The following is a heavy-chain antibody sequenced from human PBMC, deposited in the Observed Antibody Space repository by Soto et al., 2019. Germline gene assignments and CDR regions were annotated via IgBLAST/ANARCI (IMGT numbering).Heavy chain of an antibody. CDR1: GGSISSSNW. D-gene: IGHD4-17*01. J-gene: IGHJ3*02. V-gene: IGHV4-4*02. CDR3: ARGAYGDYPEEVAFDI. Sequence: SETLSLTCAVSGGSISSSNWWSWVRQPPGKGLEWIGYIYYSGSTNYNPSLKSRVTISVDTSKNQFSLKLSSVTAADTAVYYCARGAYGDYPEEVAFDIWGQGTMVTVSS. CDR2: IYYSGST.